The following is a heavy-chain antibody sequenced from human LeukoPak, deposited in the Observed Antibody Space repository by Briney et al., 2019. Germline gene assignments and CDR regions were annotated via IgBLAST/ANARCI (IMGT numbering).Heavy chain of an antibody. J-gene: IGHJ4*02. V-gene: IGHV3-74*01. CDR1: GFTFSSYW. CDR3: ARDGSLPDY. Sequence: GGSLGLSCAASGFTFSSYWMHWVRQAPGKGLVWVSRIDTDEGSTSYADSVKGRFTISRDNAKNTLYLQMNSLRAEDTAVYYCARDGSLPDYWGQGTLVTVSS. CDR2: IDTDEGST.